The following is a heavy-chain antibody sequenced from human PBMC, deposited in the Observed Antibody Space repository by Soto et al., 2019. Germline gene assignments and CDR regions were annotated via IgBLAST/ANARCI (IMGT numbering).Heavy chain of an antibody. CDR1: GYTFTGYY. J-gene: IGHJ5*02. CDR3: AREEGPVEVQSGYYNWFDP. CDR2: INPNSGGT. Sequence: QVQLVQSGAEVKKPGASVKVSCKASGYTFTGYYMHWVRQAPGQGLEWMGWINPNSGGTNYAQKFQGRVTMTRDTSISTAYMELSRLRSDDTAVYYCAREEGPVEVQSGYYNWFDPWGQGTLVTVSS. V-gene: IGHV1-2*02. D-gene: IGHD3-3*01.